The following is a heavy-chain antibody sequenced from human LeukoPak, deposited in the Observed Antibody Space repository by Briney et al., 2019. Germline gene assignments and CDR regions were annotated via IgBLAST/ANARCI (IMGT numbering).Heavy chain of an antibody. Sequence: SETLSLTCTVSGASIRSDSYYWGWIRQSPGEGLEWLGSISSGGTTYYHPSLKSRVTISLDTSKKQFSLNVKSLTAADTAVYYCARDLNHGYYDSSGYDIPLDIWGQGTMVTVSS. D-gene: IGHD3-22*01. CDR3: ARDLNHGYYDSSGYDIPLDI. CDR1: GASIRSDSYY. V-gene: IGHV4-39*07. CDR2: ISSGGTT. J-gene: IGHJ3*02.